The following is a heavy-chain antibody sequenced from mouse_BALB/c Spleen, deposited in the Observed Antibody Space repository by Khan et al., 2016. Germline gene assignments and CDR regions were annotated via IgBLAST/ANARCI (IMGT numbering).Heavy chain of an antibody. D-gene: IGHD1-1*01. Sequence: EGQLQESGPDLVKPSQSLSLTCTVTGYSISSGYSWHWLRQFPGNKLEWMAYIHYSGSTNYNPSLKSRISITRDTSKNQFFLQLISVTTEDTATYYCTRGDYYGSCYWSQGTTLTVSS. CDR2: IHYSGST. J-gene: IGHJ2*01. CDR3: TRGDYYGSCY. V-gene: IGHV3-1*02. CDR1: GYSISSGYS.